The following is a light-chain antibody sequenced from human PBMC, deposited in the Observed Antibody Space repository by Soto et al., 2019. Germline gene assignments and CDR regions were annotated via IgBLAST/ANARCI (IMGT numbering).Light chain of an antibody. J-gene: IGKJ2*01. CDR3: QQYGSSQT. CDR2: GAS. V-gene: IGKV3-20*01. CDR1: QSVSSTF. Sequence: EIVLTQSPGTLSLSPGERATLSCRASQSVSSTFLVWYQQKPGQAPRLLIYGASSRATGIPDRFSGSGSGTDFTLTISRVEPEDFAVYYCQQYGSSQTLGQGTKLEIK.